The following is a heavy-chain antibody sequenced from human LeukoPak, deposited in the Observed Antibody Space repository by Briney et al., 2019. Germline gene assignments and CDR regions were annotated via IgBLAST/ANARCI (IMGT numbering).Heavy chain of an antibody. D-gene: IGHD3-10*01. CDR2: ISYTGTYI. CDR1: AFSLSAYN. CDR3: AREGIGYYFDY. Sequence: GGSLRLSCAASAFSLSAYNMNWVRQAPGKGLEWVSSISYTGTYIYYADSVKGRFTISRDNAQNSLYLQMNSLRAEDTAVYYCAREGIGYYFDYWGQGALVTVSS. J-gene: IGHJ4*02. V-gene: IGHV3-21*01.